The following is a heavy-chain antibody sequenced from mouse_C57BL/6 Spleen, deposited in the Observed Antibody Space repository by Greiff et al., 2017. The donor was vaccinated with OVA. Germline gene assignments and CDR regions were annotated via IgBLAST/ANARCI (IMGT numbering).Heavy chain of an antibody. V-gene: IGHV14-2*01. CDR2: IDPEDGET. Sequence: EVQLQESGAELVKPGASVKLSCTASGFNIKDYYMHWVKQRTEQGLEWIGRIDPEDGETEYAPKFQGKATITADTSSNTAYLQLSSLTSEDTAVYYCARDYGSSYWLAYWGQGTLVTVSA. D-gene: IGHD1-1*01. J-gene: IGHJ3*01. CDR1: GFNIKDYY. CDR3: ARDYGSSYWLAY.